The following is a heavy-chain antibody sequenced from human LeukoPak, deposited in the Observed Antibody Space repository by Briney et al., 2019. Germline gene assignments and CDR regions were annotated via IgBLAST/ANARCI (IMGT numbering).Heavy chain of an antibody. CDR3: ARGDSMIVVVKGFDY. V-gene: IGHV3-64*01. CDR1: GFTFSTYA. J-gene: IGHJ4*02. CDR2: ISSNGGST. D-gene: IGHD3-22*01. Sequence: GGSLRLSCAASGFTFSTYAMHWVRQAPGKGLEYVSAISSNGGSTYYANSVKGRFTISRDNSKNTLYLQMGSLRAEDLAVYYCARGDSMIVVVKGFDYWGQGTLVTVSS.